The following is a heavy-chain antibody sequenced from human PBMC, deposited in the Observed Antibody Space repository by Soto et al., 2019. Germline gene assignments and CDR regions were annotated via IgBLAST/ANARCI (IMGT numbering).Heavy chain of an antibody. CDR1: GGTFSSYA. CDR3: ARDTSGSSGWYGPWAFDP. V-gene: IGHV1-69*01. D-gene: IGHD6-19*01. Sequence: QVQLVQSGAEVKKPGSSVQVSCKASGGTFSSYAISWVRQAPGQGLEWMGGIIPIFGTANYAQKFQGRVTITADESTSTAYMELSRLRSEDTAVYYWARDTSGSSGWYGPWAFDPWGQGTLVTVST. CDR2: IIPIFGTA. J-gene: IGHJ5*02.